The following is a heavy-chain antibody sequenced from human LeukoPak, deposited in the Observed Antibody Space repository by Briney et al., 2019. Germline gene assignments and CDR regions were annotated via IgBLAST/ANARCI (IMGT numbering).Heavy chain of an antibody. CDR3: ARGRSNYYGMDV. V-gene: IGHV4-39*01. Sequence: SETLSLTCTVSGGSISSSDYYWGWIRQPPGKGLEWIGSIYYSGSTYYNPSLKSRVTISVDTSKNQFSLKLSSVTAADTAVYYCARGRSNYYGMDVWGQGTTVTVSS. CDR2: IYYSGST. J-gene: IGHJ6*02. D-gene: IGHD1-26*01. CDR1: GGSISSSDYY.